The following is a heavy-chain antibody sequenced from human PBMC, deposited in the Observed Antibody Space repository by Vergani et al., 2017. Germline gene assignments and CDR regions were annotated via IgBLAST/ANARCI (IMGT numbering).Heavy chain of an antibody. CDR2: ISYDGSNK. CDR1: GFTFSSYA. J-gene: IGHJ4*02. Sequence: QVQLVESGGGVVQPGRSLRLSCAASGFTFSSYAMHWVRQAPGKGLEWVAVISYDGSNKYYADSVKGRFTISRDNSKNTLYLQKNSLRAEDTAVYYCARDPMTTVTTWLDYWGQGTLVTVSS. CDR3: ARDPMTTVTTWLDY. V-gene: IGHV3-30*01. D-gene: IGHD4-17*01.